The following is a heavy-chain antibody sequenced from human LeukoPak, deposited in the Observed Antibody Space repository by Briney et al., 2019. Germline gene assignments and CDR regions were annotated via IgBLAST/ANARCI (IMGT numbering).Heavy chain of an antibody. D-gene: IGHD2-2*01. Sequence: ASVKVSCRASGYTFTGYHIHWVRQAPGQGLEWMGRINHNSGDTNYAQNFQGRVTMTRDTSINTAYMELSRLRSDDTAVYYCARDYCSSTSCLFDYWGQGTLVTVSS. CDR3: ARDYCSSTSCLFDY. CDR2: INHNSGDT. J-gene: IGHJ4*02. V-gene: IGHV1-2*06. CDR1: GYTFTGYH.